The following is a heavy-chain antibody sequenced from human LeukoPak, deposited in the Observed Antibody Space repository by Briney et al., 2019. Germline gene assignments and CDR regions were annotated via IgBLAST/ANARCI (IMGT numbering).Heavy chain of an antibody. V-gene: IGHV3-7*03. CDR1: GLTFSRHW. D-gene: IGHD4-17*01. CDR3: AREENGGDYDDGFDI. J-gene: IGHJ3*02. Sequence: PGGSLRLSCAASGLTFSRHWMTWVRQAPGKGLEWVANIKHDGSEKNYVDSVKGRFTISRDNAKNSLYLQMNSLRVEDTAVYFCAREENGGDYDDGFDIWGQGTMVAVSS. CDR2: IKHDGSEK.